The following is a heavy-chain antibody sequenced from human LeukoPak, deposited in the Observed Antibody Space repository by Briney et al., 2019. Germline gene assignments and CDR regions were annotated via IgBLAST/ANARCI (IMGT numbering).Heavy chain of an antibody. V-gene: IGHV5-10-1*01. J-gene: IGHJ4*02. D-gene: IGHD2-2*01. CDR1: EYTFSSYW. Sequence: GESLKISCKGSEYTFSSYWISWVRQMPGKGLEWMGRIDPSDSYTNYSPSFQGHVTISADKSISTAYLQWSNLKASDIARYYCEREVGRVRYFDYWGQGSLVTVSS. CDR2: IDPSDSYT. CDR3: EREVGRVRYFDY.